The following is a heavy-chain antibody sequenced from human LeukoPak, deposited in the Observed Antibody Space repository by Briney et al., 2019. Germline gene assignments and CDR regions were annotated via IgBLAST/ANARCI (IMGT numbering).Heavy chain of an antibody. CDR3: ARGQATLDYYYGMDV. V-gene: IGHV1-2*02. Sequence: GASVKVSCKASGYTFTGYYMHWVRQAPGQGLEWMGWINPNSGGTNYAQKFQGRVTMTRDTSISTAYMELNSLRAEDTAVYYCARGQATLDYYYGMDVWGQGTTVTVSS. CDR1: GYTFTGYY. J-gene: IGHJ6*02. D-gene: IGHD5-12*01. CDR2: INPNSGGT.